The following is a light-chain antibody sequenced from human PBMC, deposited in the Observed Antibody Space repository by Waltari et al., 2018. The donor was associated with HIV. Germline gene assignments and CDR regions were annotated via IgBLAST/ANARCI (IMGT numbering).Light chain of an antibody. CDR3: SSYSSTTGHVV. V-gene: IGLV2-14*03. CDR2: DVN. J-gene: IGLJ2*01. CDR1: TADIAGDHH. Sequence: QSGLAQPASVSGSLGETIAIVCTGSTADIAGDHHVSWYQQYTGKPPRLLIYDVNQRPSGISVRFSGSSSGNTASLTFSGLLTDDESEYFCSSYSSTTGHVVFGGGTKVTVL.